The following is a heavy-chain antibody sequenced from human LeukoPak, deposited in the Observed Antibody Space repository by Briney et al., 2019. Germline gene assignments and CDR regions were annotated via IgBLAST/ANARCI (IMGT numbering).Heavy chain of an antibody. V-gene: IGHV6-1*01. CDR1: GDSVSSNSAA. CDR2: TYYRSKWYN. J-gene: IGHJ5*02. D-gene: IGHD6-13*01. Sequence: SQNLSLTCAISGDSVSSNSAAWNWIRQSPSRGLEWLGRTYYRSKWYNDYAVSVKSRITINPDTSKNQFSLQLNSVTPEDTAVYYCARGSSSWYDNWFDPWGQGTLVTVSS. CDR3: ARGSSSWYDNWFDP.